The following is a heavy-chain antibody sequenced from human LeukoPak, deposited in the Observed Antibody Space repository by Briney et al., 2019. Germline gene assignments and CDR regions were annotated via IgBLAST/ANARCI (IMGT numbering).Heavy chain of an antibody. CDR3: AKEGYYYDSSGYYYRD. CDR2: ISGSGGST. CDR1: GFTFSSYA. J-gene: IGHJ4*02. D-gene: IGHD3-22*01. V-gene: IGHV3-23*01. Sequence: GGSLRLSCAASGFTFSSYAMSWVRQAPGKGLEWVSAISGSGGSTYYADSVKGRFTISRDNSKNTLYLQMDSLRAEDTAVYYCAKEGYYYDSSGYYYRDWGQGTLVTVSS.